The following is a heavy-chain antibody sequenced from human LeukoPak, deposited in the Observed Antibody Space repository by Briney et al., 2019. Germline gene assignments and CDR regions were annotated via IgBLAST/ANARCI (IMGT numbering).Heavy chain of an antibody. D-gene: IGHD2-2*01. CDR1: GYTFTGYY. V-gene: IGHV1-2*02. CDR3: ARGPKSIGTR. J-gene: IGHJ4*02. Sequence: ASVKVSCKASGYTFTGYYMHWVRQAPGQGLEWMGWINPNSGGTNYAQKFQGRVTMTRDTSISTAYMELSSLRSEDTAVYYCARGPKSIGTRWGQGTLVTVSS. CDR2: INPNSGGT.